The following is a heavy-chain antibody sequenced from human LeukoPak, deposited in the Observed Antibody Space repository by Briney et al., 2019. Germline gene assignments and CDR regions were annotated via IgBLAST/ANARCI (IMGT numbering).Heavy chain of an antibody. V-gene: IGHV1-8*01. D-gene: IGHD3-9*01. CDR2: MNPNSGNT. J-gene: IGHJ4*02. Sequence: ASVKVSCKASGYTFTSYDINWVRQATGQGLEWMGWMNPNSGNTGYAQKFQGRVTMTRNTSISTAYMELSSLRSEDTAVYYCARGYYDILTGYYLPDYWGQGTLVTVSS. CDR1: GYTFTSYD. CDR3: ARGYYDILTGYYLPDY.